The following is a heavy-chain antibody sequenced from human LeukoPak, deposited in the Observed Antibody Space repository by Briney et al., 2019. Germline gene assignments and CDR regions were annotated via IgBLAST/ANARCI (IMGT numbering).Heavy chain of an antibody. CDR3: AGYASCGRRDAFDI. V-gene: IGHV3-21*06. J-gene: IGHJ3*02. CDR1: GFTFSTYS. D-gene: IGHD2-21*01. Sequence: GGSLRLSCAASGFTFSTYSMNWVRQAPGKGLEWVSSISSSSSYIYYADSVKGRFTISRDNAKNSLYLQMNSLRAEDTAVYYCAGYASCGRRDAFDIWGQGTMVTVSS. CDR2: ISSSSSYI.